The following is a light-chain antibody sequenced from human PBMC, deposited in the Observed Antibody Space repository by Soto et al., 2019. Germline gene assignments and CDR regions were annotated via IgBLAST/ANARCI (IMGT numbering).Light chain of an antibody. CDR3: QQYSKYWT. J-gene: IGKJ1*01. V-gene: IGKV1-5*03. CDR1: QSISTW. CDR2: KAS. Sequence: DIQMTQSPSTLSASVGDRVAITCRASQSISTWLAWYQQKPGKAPKLLIQKASSLESGVPPRFSGSGSGTEFPLTTIRLQHDDFATYYCQQYSKYWTFGQGTKVEMK.